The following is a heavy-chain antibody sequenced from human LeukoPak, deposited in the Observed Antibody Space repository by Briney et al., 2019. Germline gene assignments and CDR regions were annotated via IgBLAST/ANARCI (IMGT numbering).Heavy chain of an antibody. Sequence: GGSLRLSCAASGFTFSSYAMSWVRQAPGKGLEWVSAISGSGGSTYYADSVKGRFTISRDNSKNTLYLQMNSLRAEDTAVYYCATGSYADIVVRLWGRGTLVTVSS. CDR3: ATGSYADIVVRL. V-gene: IGHV3-23*01. D-gene: IGHD2-15*01. CDR2: ISGSGGST. J-gene: IGHJ2*01. CDR1: GFTFSSYA.